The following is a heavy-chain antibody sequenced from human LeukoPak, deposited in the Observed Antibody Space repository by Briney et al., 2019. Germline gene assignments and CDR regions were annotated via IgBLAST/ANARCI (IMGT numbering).Heavy chain of an antibody. CDR2: IYYSGTT. Sequence: SETLSLTCTVSGGSISSGSYYWSWIRQHPGKGLEWIGYIYYSGTTYYNPSLKSRVTISVDTSKNQFSLNLSSVTAADTAVYYCASGDGYSYGFWGQGTLVTVSS. CDR1: GGSISSGSYY. CDR3: ASGDGYSYGF. J-gene: IGHJ4*02. D-gene: IGHD5-18*01. V-gene: IGHV4-31*03.